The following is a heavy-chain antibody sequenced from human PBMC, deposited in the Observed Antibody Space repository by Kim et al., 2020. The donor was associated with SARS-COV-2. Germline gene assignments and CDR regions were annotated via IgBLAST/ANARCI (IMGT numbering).Heavy chain of an antibody. J-gene: IGHJ6*03. CDR1: GYSIRTHHY. CDR2: IYHSGET. Sequence: SETLSLTCTVSGYSIRTHHYWGWIRQPPGKGLEWIGCIYHSGETFYNSSLSSRVTVSVDTSKNQFSLPLNSVTAADTAVYYCAGHNYMDVWGQGTTVTVSS. V-gene: IGHV4-38-2*02. CDR3: AGHNYMDV.